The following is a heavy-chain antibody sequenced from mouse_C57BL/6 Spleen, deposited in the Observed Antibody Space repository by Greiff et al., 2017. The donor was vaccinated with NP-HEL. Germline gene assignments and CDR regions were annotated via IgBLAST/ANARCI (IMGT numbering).Heavy chain of an antibody. Sequence: EVQLQQSGPGLVKPSQSLSLTCSVTGYSITSGYYWNWLRQFPGKKLEWMGYISYDGSNKYNPALKNRISFTRDTSKNQFFLKLNSVTTEDTATYYCARDRDNYVRGYYFDYWGQGTTLTVSS. D-gene: IGHD1-3*01. CDR3: ARDRDNYVRGYYFDY. CDR2: ISYDGSN. V-gene: IGHV3-6*01. J-gene: IGHJ2*01. CDR1: GYSITSGYY.